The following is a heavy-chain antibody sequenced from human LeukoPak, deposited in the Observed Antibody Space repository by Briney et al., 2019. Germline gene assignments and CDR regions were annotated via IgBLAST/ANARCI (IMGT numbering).Heavy chain of an antibody. Sequence: SQTLSLTCTVSGDSISSGDYYWSWIRQPAGKGLEWIGRISSSGSTNYNPSLKSRVTISVDTSKNQFSLKLRSVTAADTAVYYCARVTSRLGWFDPWGQGTLVTVSS. CDR2: ISSSGST. J-gene: IGHJ5*02. V-gene: IGHV4-61*02. CDR3: ARVTSRLGWFDP. CDR1: GDSISSGDYY. D-gene: IGHD1-14*01.